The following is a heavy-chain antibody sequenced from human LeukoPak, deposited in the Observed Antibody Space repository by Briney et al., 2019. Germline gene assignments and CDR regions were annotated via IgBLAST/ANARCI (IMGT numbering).Heavy chain of an antibody. Sequence: GASVKVSCKTSGDIFKDDYFHWVRQAPGQGLEWMGRIIPILGIANYAQKFQGRVTITADKSTSTAYMELSSLRSEDTAVYYCARFRETTVAPDAFDIWGQGTMVTVSS. CDR3: ARFRETTVAPDAFDI. D-gene: IGHD4-11*01. J-gene: IGHJ3*02. V-gene: IGHV1-69*02. CDR2: IIPILGIA. CDR1: GDIFKDDY.